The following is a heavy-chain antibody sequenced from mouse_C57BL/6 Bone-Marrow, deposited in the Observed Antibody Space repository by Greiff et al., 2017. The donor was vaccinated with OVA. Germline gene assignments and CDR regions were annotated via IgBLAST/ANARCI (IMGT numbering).Heavy chain of an antibody. CDR1: GVDFSRYW. D-gene: IGHD1-1*01. V-gene: IGHV4-1*01. J-gene: IGHJ1*03. CDR3: ARYYYGSSMSYWYFDV. Sequence: EADGVDFSRYWMSWVRRAPGKGLEWIGEINPDSSTINYAPSLKDKFIISRDNAKNTLYLQMSKVRSEDTALYYCARYYYGSSMSYWYFDVWGTGTTVTVSS. CDR2: INPDSSTI.